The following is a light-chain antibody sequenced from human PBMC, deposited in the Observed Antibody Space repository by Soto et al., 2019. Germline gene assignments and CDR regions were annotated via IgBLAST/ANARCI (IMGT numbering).Light chain of an antibody. V-gene: IGKV1-5*03. CDR1: QTISSW. Sequence: DIPMTQSPSTLSGSVGDRVTITCRASQTISSWLAWYQQKPGKAPKLLIYKASTLKSGVPSRFSRSGSGTEFPLTISSLQPYDFATYYCQHYNSYSEAFGQGTKVELK. CDR3: QHYNSYSEA. CDR2: KAS. J-gene: IGKJ1*01.